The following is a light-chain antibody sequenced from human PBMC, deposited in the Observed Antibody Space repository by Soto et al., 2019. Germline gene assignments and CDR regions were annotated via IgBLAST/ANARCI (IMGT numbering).Light chain of an antibody. J-gene: IGKJ1*01. CDR3: QQRSNWPPWT. CDR2: DAS. CDR1: QSVSSY. V-gene: IGKV3-11*01. Sequence: EIVLTQSPATLSSSPWERATLSCRASQSVSSYLAWYEQKPGQAPRLLIYDASNRATGIPARLSGSGSGTDFTLTISSLEPEDFAVYYCQQRSNWPPWTFGQGPKVEIK.